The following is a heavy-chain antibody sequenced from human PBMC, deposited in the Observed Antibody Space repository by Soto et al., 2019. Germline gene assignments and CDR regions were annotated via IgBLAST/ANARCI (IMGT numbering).Heavy chain of an antibody. V-gene: IGHV1-18*01. CDR2: ISAHNGNT. CDR1: GYTFTSYG. D-gene: IGHD3-10*01. Sequence: QVHLVQSGAEVKKPGASVKVSCKGSGYTFTSYGITWVRQAPGQGLEWMGWISAHNGNTDYAHRLPGRVTVTRDTSTRTAYMEVRSLISDDTAVDYCEGGRYGVYWGQGALVTVSS. CDR3: EGGRYGVY. J-gene: IGHJ4*02.